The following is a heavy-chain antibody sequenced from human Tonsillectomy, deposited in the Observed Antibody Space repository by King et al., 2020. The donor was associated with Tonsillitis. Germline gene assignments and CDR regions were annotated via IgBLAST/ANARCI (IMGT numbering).Heavy chain of an antibody. V-gene: IGHV3-23*04. CDR2: ISDNAATT. CDR3: ATDSKDSWFDS. CDR1: GFTFRKCA. D-gene: IGHD2-15*01. J-gene: IGHJ5*01. Sequence: VQLVESGGGLVQPGGSLRLSCAASGFTFRKCALSWVRQAPGKGLEWVSTISDNAATTWYPDSVKGRFTISRDNSKNTLYLQMNSLSAEDTAVYYCATDSKDSWFDSWGQGTLVTVSS.